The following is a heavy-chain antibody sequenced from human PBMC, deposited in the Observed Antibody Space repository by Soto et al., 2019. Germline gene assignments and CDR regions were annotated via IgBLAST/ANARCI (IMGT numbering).Heavy chain of an antibody. CDR2: IYTKERT. V-gene: IGHV4-4*07. D-gene: IGHD3-16*01. CDR3: ARDDYKDGGNNWFDP. J-gene: IGHJ5*02. Sequence: SETLSLTCTVSGGSITNYYWSWIRQPAGKGLEWIGRIYTKERTNYNLSFRNRVTMSVDTSKNQFSLKLDAVTAADTAVYYCARDDYKDGGNNWFDPWGQGTLVTV. CDR1: GGSITNYY.